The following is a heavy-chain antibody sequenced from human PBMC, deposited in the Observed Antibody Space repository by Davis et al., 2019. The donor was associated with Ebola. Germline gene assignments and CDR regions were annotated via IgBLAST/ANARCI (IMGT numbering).Heavy chain of an antibody. D-gene: IGHD6-25*01. CDR1: GYIFTSTG. J-gene: IGHJ4*02. V-gene: IGHV7-4-1*02. CDR3: ARDWAADYFDY. CDR2: INTNTGNP. Sequence: ASVKVSCKASGYIFTSTGMNWVRQAPGQGLEWMGWINTNTGNPTYAQGFTGRFVFSLDTSVSTAYLQISSLKAEDTAVYYCARDWAADYFDYWGQGTLVTVSS.